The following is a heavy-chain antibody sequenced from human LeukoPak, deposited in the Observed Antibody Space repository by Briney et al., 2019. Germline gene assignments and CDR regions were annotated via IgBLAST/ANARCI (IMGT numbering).Heavy chain of an antibody. Sequence: PSETLSLTCTVSGGSISSSSYYWGWIRQPPGKGLEWIGSICYSGSTYYNPSLKSRVTISVDTSKNQFSLKLSSVTAADTAVYYCVSSSSSDYFDYWGQGTLVTVSS. CDR1: GGSISSSSYY. D-gene: IGHD6-6*01. CDR2: ICYSGST. V-gene: IGHV4-39*01. CDR3: VSSSSSDYFDY. J-gene: IGHJ4*02.